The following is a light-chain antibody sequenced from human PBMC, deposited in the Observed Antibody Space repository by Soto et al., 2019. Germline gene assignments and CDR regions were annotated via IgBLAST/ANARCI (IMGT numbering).Light chain of an antibody. J-gene: IGKJ1*01. CDR1: QSVSSSY. V-gene: IGKV3D-20*02. CDR2: DAS. Sequence: EIVLTQSPGTLSLSPGARDPLSCRARQSVSSSYLAWYQQKPGQAPRLLIYDASNRATGIPARFSGSGSGTDFTLTISSLEPEDFAVYYCQQRSNWPPWTFGQGTKVDIK. CDR3: QQRSNWPPWT.